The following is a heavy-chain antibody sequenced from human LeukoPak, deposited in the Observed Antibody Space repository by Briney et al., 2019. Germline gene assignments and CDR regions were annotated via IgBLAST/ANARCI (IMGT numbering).Heavy chain of an antibody. CDR2: IYSGDSDT. Sequence: LPISCKGSGYSLTSYWIGGVRQLRGKGVAWMGFIYSGDSDTKYSPSFQGQVTISADKSISTAYLQWSSLKASDTAMYYCASLSSGWSFDWGQGTLVTVSS. CDR1: GYSLTSYW. CDR3: ASLSSGWSFD. D-gene: IGHD6-19*01. V-gene: IGHV5-51*01. J-gene: IGHJ4*02.